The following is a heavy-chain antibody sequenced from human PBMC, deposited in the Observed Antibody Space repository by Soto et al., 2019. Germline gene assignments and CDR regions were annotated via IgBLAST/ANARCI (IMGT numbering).Heavy chain of an antibody. Sequence: GGSLRLSCAASGFTFSSYAMSWVRQAPGKGLEWVSAISGSGGSTYYADSVKGRFTISRDNSKNTLYLQMNSLRAEDTAVYYCAKDTQEEIAVAGTAYFQHWGQGTLVTVSS. D-gene: IGHD6-19*01. V-gene: IGHV3-23*01. CDR2: ISGSGGST. CDR3: AKDTQEEIAVAGTAYFQH. J-gene: IGHJ1*01. CDR1: GFTFSSYA.